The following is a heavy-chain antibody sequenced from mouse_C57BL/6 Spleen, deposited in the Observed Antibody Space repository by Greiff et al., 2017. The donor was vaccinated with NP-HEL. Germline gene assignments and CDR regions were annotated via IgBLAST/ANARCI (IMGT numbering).Heavy chain of an antibody. CDR3: AREWYYGSTEGWFAY. CDR1: GYTFTDYN. D-gene: IGHD1-1*01. CDR2: INPNNGGT. V-gene: IGHV1-22*01. Sequence: EVQLQESGPELVKPGASVKMSCKASGYTFTDYNMHWVKQSHGKSLEWIGYINPNNGGTSYNQKFKGKATLTVNKSSSTAYMELRSLTSEDSAVYYCAREWYYGSTEGWFAYWGQGTLVTVSA. J-gene: IGHJ3*01.